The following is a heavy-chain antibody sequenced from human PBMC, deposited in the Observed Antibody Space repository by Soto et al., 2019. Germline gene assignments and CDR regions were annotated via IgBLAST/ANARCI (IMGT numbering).Heavy chain of an antibody. CDR3: AEGRYSGYDLGWNGY. V-gene: IGHV3-30*18. D-gene: IGHD5-12*01. CDR1: GFTFSTYG. Sequence: PGGSLRLSFAACGFTFSTYGMHWVRQAPGKGLEWVAVISDDGSNKYYADSVKGRFTISRDNSKNTLYLQMNSLRAEDTAVYYCAEGRYSGYDLGWNGYWGQGTLVTVSS. CDR2: ISDDGSNK. J-gene: IGHJ4*02.